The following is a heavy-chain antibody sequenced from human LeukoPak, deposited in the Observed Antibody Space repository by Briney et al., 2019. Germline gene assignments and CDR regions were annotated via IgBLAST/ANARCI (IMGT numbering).Heavy chain of an antibody. CDR3: ARLSDDFWSGYQYYFDY. Sequence: SETLSLTCTVSGGSISSSSYYWGWIRQPPGKGLEWIGEINHSGSTNYNPSLKSRVTISVDTSKNQFSLKLSSVTAADTAVYYCARLSDDFWSGYQYYFDYWGQGTLVTVSS. CDR1: GGSISSSSYY. D-gene: IGHD3-3*01. V-gene: IGHV4-39*07. CDR2: INHSGST. J-gene: IGHJ4*02.